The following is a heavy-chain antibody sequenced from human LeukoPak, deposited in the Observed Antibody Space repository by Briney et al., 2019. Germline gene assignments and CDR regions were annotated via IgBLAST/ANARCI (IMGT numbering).Heavy chain of an antibody. CDR2: IWYDGSDE. D-gene: IGHD3-10*01. J-gene: IGHJ4*02. V-gene: IGHV3-30*02. Sequence: PGGSLRLSCAASGFTFSDYGMHWVRQAPGKGLEWVAFIWYDGSDEYYADSVKGRLTISRDNSKNTLYLQMNSLTTEDTAVYYCAKGGGELGSGSLDYWGQGTLVTVSS. CDR3: AKGGGELGSGSLDY. CDR1: GFTFSDYG.